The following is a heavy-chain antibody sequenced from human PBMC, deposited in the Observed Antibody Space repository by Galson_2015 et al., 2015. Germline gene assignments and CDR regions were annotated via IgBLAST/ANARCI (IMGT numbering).Heavy chain of an antibody. CDR1: GFTFSSYA. CDR2: ISYDGSNK. V-gene: IGHV3-30-3*01. J-gene: IGHJ6*03. D-gene: IGHD2-2*03. Sequence: SLRLSCAASGFTFSSYAMHWVRQAPGKGLEWVAVISYDGSNKYYADSVKDRFTISRDNSKNTLYLQMNSLRAEDTAVYYCARSPGYCSSTSCYGYYMDVWGKGTTVTVSS. CDR3: ARSPGYCSSTSCYGYYMDV.